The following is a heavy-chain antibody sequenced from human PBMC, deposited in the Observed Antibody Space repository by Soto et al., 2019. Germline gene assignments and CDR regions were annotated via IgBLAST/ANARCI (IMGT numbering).Heavy chain of an antibody. V-gene: IGHV4-59*01. Sequence: QVQLQESGPGLVKPSETLSLTCTVSGGSISSYYWSWIRQPPGKGLEWIGYIYYSGSTNYNPSLKSRVNISVDTSKNQFSLKLSSVTAADTAVYYCARTDFWSGYSLGYWGQGTLVTVSS. CDR3: ARTDFWSGYSLGY. CDR1: GGSISSYY. J-gene: IGHJ4*02. D-gene: IGHD3-3*01. CDR2: IYYSGST.